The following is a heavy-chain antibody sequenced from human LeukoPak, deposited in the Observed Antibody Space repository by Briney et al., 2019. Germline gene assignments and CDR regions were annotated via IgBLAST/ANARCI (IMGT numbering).Heavy chain of an antibody. Sequence: GGSLRLSCAASGFTFSSYSMNWVRQAPGKGLEWVSYISSSSSTVYYADSVRGRFTISRDNAKNSLYLQMNSLRAEDTAVYYCARDIPWHRGYGNGEPDYWGQGTLVTVSS. V-gene: IGHV3-48*04. CDR3: ARDIPWHRGYGNGEPDY. CDR1: GFTFSSYS. CDR2: ISSSSSTV. J-gene: IGHJ4*02. D-gene: IGHD5-18*01.